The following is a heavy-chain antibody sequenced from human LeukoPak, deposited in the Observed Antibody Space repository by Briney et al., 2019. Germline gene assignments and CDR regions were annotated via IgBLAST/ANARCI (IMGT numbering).Heavy chain of an antibody. V-gene: IGHV4-39*01. J-gene: IGHJ4*02. CDR1: GGSISSSSYY. D-gene: IGHD1-26*01. Sequence: SETLCLTCTVSGGSISSSSYYWGWIRQPPGKGLEWIGSIYYSGSTYYNPSLKSRVTISVDTSKNQFSLKLSSVTAADTAVYYCARGSGSYQPLDYWGQGTLVTVSS. CDR3: ARGSGSYQPLDY. CDR2: IYYSGST.